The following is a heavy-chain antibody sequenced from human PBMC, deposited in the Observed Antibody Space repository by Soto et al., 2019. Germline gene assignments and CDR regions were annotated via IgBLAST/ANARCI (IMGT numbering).Heavy chain of an antibody. CDR1: GFNFPTFW. Sequence: GEALKISSKHCGFNFPTFWIAWVRQMPGKGLEWMGTIYPDDSDTRYSPSFQGQVTISADKSIQTAYLQWGSLKASDSALYYCARGQYSSPRGGLDVCGQGTPVTVSS. CDR3: ARGQYSSPRGGLDV. D-gene: IGHD4-4*01. J-gene: IGHJ6*02. V-gene: IGHV5-51*01. CDR2: IYPDDSDT.